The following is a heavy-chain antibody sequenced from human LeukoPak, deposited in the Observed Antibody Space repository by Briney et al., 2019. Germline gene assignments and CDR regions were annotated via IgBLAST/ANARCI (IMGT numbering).Heavy chain of an antibody. D-gene: IGHD6-13*01. Sequence: PSETLSLTCADYGGSFSGYYWSWILQPPGKGLEWIGEINHSGSTNYNPSLKSRVTISVDTSKNQFSLKLSSVTAADTAVYYCASGWYRGYMDVWGKGTTVTVSS. CDR3: ASGWYRGYMDV. J-gene: IGHJ6*03. V-gene: IGHV4-34*01. CDR2: INHSGST. CDR1: GGSFSGYY.